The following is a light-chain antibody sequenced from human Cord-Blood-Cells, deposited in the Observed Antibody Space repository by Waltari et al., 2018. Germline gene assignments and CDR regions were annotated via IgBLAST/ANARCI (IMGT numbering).Light chain of an antibody. Sequence: DIVMTQSPLSLPVTSGEPASISCRSSQSLLHSNGYNYLDWYLQKPGHSPQLLIYLGSNRASGVPDRFSGSGSGTDFTLKISRVEAEDVGVYYCMQALQTPPYTFGQGTKLEIK. V-gene: IGKV2-28*01. CDR3: MQALQTPPYT. CDR1: QSLLHSNGYNY. J-gene: IGKJ2*01. CDR2: LGS.